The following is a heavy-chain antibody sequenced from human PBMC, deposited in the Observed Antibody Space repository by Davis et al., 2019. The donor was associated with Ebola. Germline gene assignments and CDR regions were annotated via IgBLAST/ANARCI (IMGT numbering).Heavy chain of an antibody. Sequence: GKSLKISCKASAYSITSYSSGWVRQMPGKGLEWMGIIYPGDSHTRSSPSFQGQLTIPADKSISTAYLQSSSLQASDTAMYYCARHGGYSSSWEAPYYGMDVWGQGTTVTVSS. J-gene: IGHJ6*02. CDR2: IYPGDSHT. CDR1: AYSITSYS. CDR3: ARHGGYSSSWEAPYYGMDV. D-gene: IGHD6-13*01. V-gene: IGHV5-51*01.